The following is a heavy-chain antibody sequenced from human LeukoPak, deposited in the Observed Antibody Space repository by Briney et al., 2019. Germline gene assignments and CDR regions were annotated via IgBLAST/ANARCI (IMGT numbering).Heavy chain of an antibody. Sequence: GGPLRLSCAASGFTFAGYAMTWIRQAPGKGLEWVSSIDPSGAGTFYSDSVQGRFTISKDNSKNTLYLQMNGLRAEDAAIYFCARYTSSWYEDYWGQGTLVTVS. J-gene: IGHJ4*02. CDR3: ARYTSSWYEDY. CDR2: IDPSGAGT. D-gene: IGHD6-13*01. CDR1: GFTFAGYA. V-gene: IGHV3-23*01.